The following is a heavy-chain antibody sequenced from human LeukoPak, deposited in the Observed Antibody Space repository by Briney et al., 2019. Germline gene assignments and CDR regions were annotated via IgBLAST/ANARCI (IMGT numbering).Heavy chain of an antibody. Sequence: SETLSLTCGVSGDSISSDGHSWSWIRQPPGKGLEWVGYIYHSGAAYHSPSLKSRLALSVDTSNNQFSLRLRSVIAADTAVYYCVRGVGGEYFYFDRWGQGALVTVSA. CDR3: VRGVGGEYFYFDR. D-gene: IGHD1-26*01. V-gene: IGHV4-30-4*07. CDR2: IYHSGAA. J-gene: IGHJ4*02. CDR1: GDSISSDGHS.